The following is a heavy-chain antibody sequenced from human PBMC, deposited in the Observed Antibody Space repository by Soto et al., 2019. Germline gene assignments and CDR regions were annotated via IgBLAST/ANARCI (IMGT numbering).Heavy chain of an antibody. CDR1: GGSISSGGYY. CDR3: ARGPALADSSGYFEAYYCMDV. J-gene: IGHJ6*02. V-gene: IGHV4-31*03. Sequence: QVQLQESGPGLVKPSQTLSLTCTVSGGSISSGGYYWSWIRQHPGKGLEWIGYIYYSGSTYYNPYLKSRVTIPVDTSKSLFALKLSAATAADTAVYYCARGPALADSSGYFEAYYCMDVCGQGNKVTVSS. D-gene: IGHD3-22*01. CDR2: IYYSGST.